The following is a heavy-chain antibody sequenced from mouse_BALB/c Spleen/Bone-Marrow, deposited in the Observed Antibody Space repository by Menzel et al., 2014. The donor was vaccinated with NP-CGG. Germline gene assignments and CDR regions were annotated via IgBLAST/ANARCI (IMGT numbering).Heavy chain of an antibody. CDR1: RFTFSSYG. V-gene: IGHV5-6-3*01. J-gene: IGHJ4*01. D-gene: IGHD1-1*01. Sequence: EVMLVESGGGLVQPGGSLKLSCAASRFTFSSYGMSWVRQTPDKRLELVATINSNGGSTYYPDSVKGRFTISRDNAKNTLYLQMSSLKSEGTAMYYCARDRYYGYAMDYWGQGTSVTVSS. CDR3: ARDRYYGYAMDY. CDR2: INSNGGST.